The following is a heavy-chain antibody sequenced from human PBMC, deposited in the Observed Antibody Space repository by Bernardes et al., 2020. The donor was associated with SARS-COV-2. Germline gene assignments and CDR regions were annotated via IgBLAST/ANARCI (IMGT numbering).Heavy chain of an antibody. Sequence: GGSLRLSCAASGFTFNSYAMSWVRQTPGKGLEWVSAISGSGGSTYYADSVKGRFTISRDSSKNTLYLQMNSLRAEDTAVYYCAKDRSRDLSYGSGENSADSWGQGTLVTVSS. CDR3: AKDRSRDLSYGSGENSADS. CDR1: GFTFNSYA. CDR2: ISGSGGST. D-gene: IGHD3-10*01. J-gene: IGHJ5*01. V-gene: IGHV3-23*01.